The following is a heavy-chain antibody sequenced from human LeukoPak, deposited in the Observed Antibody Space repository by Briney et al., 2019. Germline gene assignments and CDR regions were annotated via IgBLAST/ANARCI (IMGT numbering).Heavy chain of an antibody. J-gene: IGHJ3*02. CDR1: GDTFISNA. CDR2: TIPVFGTK. V-gene: IGHV1-69*05. D-gene: IGHD2-21*01. CDR3: ARDESILSGNAFDI. Sequence: SVKVSCKASGDTFISNAFSWVRQAPGQGLEWMGGTIPVFGTKDYAPSFQGRVTISTDESTSTVYMELSSLRSEDTAVYYCARDESILSGNAFDIWGQGTMVTVSS.